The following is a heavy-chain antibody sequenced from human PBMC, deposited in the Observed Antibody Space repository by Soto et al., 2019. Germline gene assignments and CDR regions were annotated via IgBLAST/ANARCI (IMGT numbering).Heavy chain of an antibody. Sequence: PSETLSLTCTVSGGSVSSGSYSWSWIRQPPGKGLEWIGYIYYSGSTYYNPSLKSRVTISVDTSKNQFSLKLSSVTAADTAVYYCARGEAAAPFGYYYYYGMDVWGQGTTVTVSS. CDR3: ARGEAAAPFGYYYYYGMDV. J-gene: IGHJ6*02. V-gene: IGHV4-61*01. D-gene: IGHD6-13*01. CDR2: IYYSGST. CDR1: GGSVSSGSYS.